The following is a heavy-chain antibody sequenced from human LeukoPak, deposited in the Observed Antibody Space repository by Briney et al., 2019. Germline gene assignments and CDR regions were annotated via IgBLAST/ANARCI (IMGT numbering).Heavy chain of an antibody. Sequence: SETLSLTCAVYGGSFSGYYWSWIRQPPGKGLEWIGEINHSGSTNYNPSLKSRVTISVDTSKNQFSLKLSSVTAADTAVYYCAREGYCSGGSCYSGLDYWGQGTLVTVSS. D-gene: IGHD2-15*01. CDR2: INHSGST. CDR1: GGSFSGYY. J-gene: IGHJ4*02. V-gene: IGHV4-34*01. CDR3: AREGYCSGGSCYSGLDY.